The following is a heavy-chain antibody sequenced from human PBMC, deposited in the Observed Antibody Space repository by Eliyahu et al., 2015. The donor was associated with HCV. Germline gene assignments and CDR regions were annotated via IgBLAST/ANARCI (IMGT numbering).Heavy chain of an antibody. CDR1: XGSISXGGYY. J-gene: IGHJ6*02. Sequence: QVQLQESGPGLVKPSQTLSLTCTVXXGSISXGGYYXXWIRQHPGKGLEWXGYIYYSGSTYYNPSLKSRVTISVDTSKNQFSLKLSSVTAADTAVYYCARDPGARGGEPRYYYYYGMDVWGQGTTVTVSS. V-gene: IGHV4-31*03. CDR3: ARDPGARGGEPRYYYYYGMDV. CDR2: IYYSGST. D-gene: IGHD4-17*01.